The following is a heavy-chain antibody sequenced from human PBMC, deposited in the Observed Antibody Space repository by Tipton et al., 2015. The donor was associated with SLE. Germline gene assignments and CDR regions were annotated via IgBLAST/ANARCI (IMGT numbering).Heavy chain of an antibody. CDR1: GGSISSSSYY. J-gene: IGHJ6*03. D-gene: IGHD6-19*01. V-gene: IGHV4-39*01. CDR3: ARLSHGQWLVDYYYYYYMDV. CDR2: IYYSGST. Sequence: GLVKPSETLSLTCTVSGGSISSSSYYWGWIRQPPGKGLEWIGSIYYSGSTYYNPSLKSRVTISVDTSKNQFSLKLSSVTAADTAVYYCARLSHGQWLVDYYYYYYMDVWGKGTTVTVSS.